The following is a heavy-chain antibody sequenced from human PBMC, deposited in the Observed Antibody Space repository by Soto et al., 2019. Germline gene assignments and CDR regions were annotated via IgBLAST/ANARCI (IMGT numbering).Heavy chain of an antibody. CDR1: GGSISSSSYY. D-gene: IGHD6-13*01. CDR3: ARTSSSWYFPYYYYMDV. J-gene: IGHJ6*03. Sequence: SETLSLTCTVSGGSISSSSYYWGWIRQPPGKGLEWIGSIYYSGSTYYNPSLKSRVTISVDTSKNQFSLKLSSVTAADTAVYYCARTSSSWYFPYYYYMDVWGKGTTVTVSS. CDR2: IYYSGST. V-gene: IGHV4-39*01.